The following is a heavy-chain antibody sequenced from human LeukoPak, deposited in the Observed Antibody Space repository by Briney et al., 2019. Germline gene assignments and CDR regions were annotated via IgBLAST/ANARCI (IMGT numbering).Heavy chain of an antibody. CDR1: GFTVSSNS. V-gene: IGHV3-53*01. D-gene: IGHD3-22*01. Sequence: GGSLRLSCTVSGFTVSSNSMSWVRQAPGKGLEWVSFIYSDNTHYSDSVKGRFTISRDNSKNMLYLQMNSLRADDTAAYYCAKNSAYYPFDYWGQGTLVTVSS. J-gene: IGHJ4*02. CDR3: AKNSAYYPFDY. CDR2: IYSDNT.